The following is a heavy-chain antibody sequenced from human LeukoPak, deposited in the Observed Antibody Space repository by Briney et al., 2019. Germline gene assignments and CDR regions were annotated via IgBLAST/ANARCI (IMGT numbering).Heavy chain of an antibody. CDR1: GGSISSYY. J-gene: IGHJ5*02. CDR2: FNYSGST. Sequence: SETLSLTCTVSGGSISSYYWSWIRQPPGKGLEWSGDFNYSGSTNYNPTLKSRVTISVDTLNSQFSLKLSSETAAGTAVYYCACLQKNWFDPWGQGTLVTVSS. V-gene: IGHV4-59*01. CDR3: ACLQKNWFDP.